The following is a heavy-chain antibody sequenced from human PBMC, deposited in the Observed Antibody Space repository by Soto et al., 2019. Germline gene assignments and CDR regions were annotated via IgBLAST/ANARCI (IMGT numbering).Heavy chain of an antibody. CDR2: INAGNGNT. D-gene: IGHD3-22*01. CDR3: ARDSYYYDTSGPKPFDS. Sequence: ASVKVSCKASGYTFTSYAMHWVRQAPGQRLEWMGWINAGNGNTKYSQKFQGRVTITTDTSASTAYMELRSLRSEDTAVYYCARDSYYYDTSGPKPFDSWGQGTLVTVSS. CDR1: GYTFTSYA. V-gene: IGHV1-3*01. J-gene: IGHJ5*01.